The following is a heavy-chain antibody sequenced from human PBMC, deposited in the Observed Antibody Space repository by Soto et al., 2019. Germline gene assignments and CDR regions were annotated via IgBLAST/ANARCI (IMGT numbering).Heavy chain of an antibody. CDR3: AKVRERQNDAFDI. V-gene: IGHV3-30-3*01. J-gene: IGHJ3*02. CDR2: ISDDGINK. D-gene: IGHD1-26*01. CDR1: GFTFSTYA. Sequence: QVQLVESGGGVVQPGRSLRLSCAASGFTFSTYAMHWVRQAPGKGLEWVAIISDDGINKYYADSVRGRFTISRDNXKDTVYLQVNSLRAEDTAVYYCAKVRERQNDAFDIWGQGTMVTVSS.